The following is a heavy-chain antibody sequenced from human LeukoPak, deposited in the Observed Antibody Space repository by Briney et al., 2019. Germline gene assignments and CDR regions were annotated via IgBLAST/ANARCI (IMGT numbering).Heavy chain of an antibody. J-gene: IGHJ4*02. CDR3: ARGLVGGENRDY. V-gene: IGHV1-69*04. D-gene: IGHD1-26*01. CDR1: GGTFSIYA. CDR2: IIPILGIA. Sequence: SVTVSCKASGGTFSIYAISWVRQAPGQGLEWMGRIIPILGIANYAQKFQGRVTITADKSTSTAYMELSSLRSEDTAVYYCARGLVGGENRDYWGQGTLVTVSS.